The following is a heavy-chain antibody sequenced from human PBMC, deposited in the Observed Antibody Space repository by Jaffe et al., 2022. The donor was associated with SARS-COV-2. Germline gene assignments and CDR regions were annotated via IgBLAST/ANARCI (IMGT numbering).Heavy chain of an antibody. V-gene: IGHV3-7*03. J-gene: IGHJ6*02. Sequence: EVQLVESGGGLVQPGGSLRLSCAASGFTFSNYWMSWVRQAPGKGLEWVANIKQDGSEKYYVDSMKGRFTVSRDNAKNSLYLQMNSLGDEDTAVYYCARVLAPNYNRGLWAARNNYYSGMDVWGQGTTVTVSS. CDR3: ARVLAPNYNRGLWAARNNYYSGMDV. CDR1: GFTFSNYW. D-gene: IGHD3-22*01. CDR2: IKQDGSEK.